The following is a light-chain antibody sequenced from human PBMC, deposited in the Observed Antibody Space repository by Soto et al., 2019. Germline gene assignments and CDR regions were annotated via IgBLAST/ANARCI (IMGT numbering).Light chain of an antibody. CDR3: CSSAPESTYV. CDR1: SSDVGAYNS. J-gene: IGLJ1*01. V-gene: IGLV2-23*01. CDR2: KGT. Sequence: SVLAQPSSVSGSPGQSITISCTGTSSDVGAYNSVSWYQQLPHKAPQVILYKGTQRPSGVSSRFSGSTSGNAASLTISGLQADDEADYFCCSSAPESTYVFGTGTKVTV.